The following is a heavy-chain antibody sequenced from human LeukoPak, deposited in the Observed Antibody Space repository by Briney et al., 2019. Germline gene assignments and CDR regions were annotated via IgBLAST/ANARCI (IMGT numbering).Heavy chain of an antibody. V-gene: IGHV1-18*01. CDR3: ARLADRHLDYFFDY. D-gene: IGHD6-6*01. Sequence: ASVKVSCKSSGYTFSNFGFTWVRQAPGQGLEWMGWISAYNGETKFAQKLQGRVTMTTDTSASTAYMELRGLRSDDTAVYYCARLADRHLDYFFDYWGQGTLVTVS. J-gene: IGHJ4*02. CDR1: GYTFSNFG. CDR2: ISAYNGET.